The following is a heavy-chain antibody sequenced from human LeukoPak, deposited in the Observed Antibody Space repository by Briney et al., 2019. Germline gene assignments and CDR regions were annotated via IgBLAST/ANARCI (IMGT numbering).Heavy chain of an antibody. CDR3: ARGRYLTTRGGAAAGFLDY. V-gene: IGHV4-34*01. Sequence: SETLSLTCAASGGSLSGYYWNWIRQTPAKGLEWIGEINHAGSTNYNPSLKSRVTISVDTSQNQFSLSLRSVTAADTAVYYCARGRYLTTRGGAAAGFLDYWGQGSLVTVSA. CDR1: GGSLSGYY. J-gene: IGHJ4*02. D-gene: IGHD6-13*01. CDR2: INHAGST.